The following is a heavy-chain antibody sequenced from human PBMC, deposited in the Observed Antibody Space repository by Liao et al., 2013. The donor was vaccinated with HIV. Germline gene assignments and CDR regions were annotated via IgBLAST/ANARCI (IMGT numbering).Heavy chain of an antibody. CDR3: AREVVVIGSYYYYYMDV. CDR1: GGSISSSSYY. Sequence: QLQLQESGPGLVKPSETLSLTCSVSGGSISSSSYYWSWIRQPAGKGLEWIGRIYTSGSTNYNPSLKSRVTMSVDTSKNQFSLKLSSVTAADTAVYYCAREVVVIGSYYYYYMDVWGKGTTVTVSS. V-gene: IGHV4-61*02. D-gene: IGHD3-22*01. CDR2: IYTSGST. J-gene: IGHJ6*03.